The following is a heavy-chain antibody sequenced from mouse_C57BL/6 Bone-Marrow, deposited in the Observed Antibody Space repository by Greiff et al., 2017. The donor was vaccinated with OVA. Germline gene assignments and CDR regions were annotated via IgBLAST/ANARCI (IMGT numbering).Heavy chain of an antibody. CDR2: IWSDGST. Sequence: QVQLKQSGPGLVAPSQSLSITCTVSGFSLTSYGVHWVRQPPGKGLEWLVVIWSDGSTNYNSDLKSRLSISKDNSKSQFFLKMNSLQTDDTAMYYCARHGGKYYGLDYWGQGTTLTVSS. D-gene: IGHD1-1*01. V-gene: IGHV2-6-1*01. J-gene: IGHJ2*01. CDR3: ARHGGKYYGLDY. CDR1: GFSLTSYG.